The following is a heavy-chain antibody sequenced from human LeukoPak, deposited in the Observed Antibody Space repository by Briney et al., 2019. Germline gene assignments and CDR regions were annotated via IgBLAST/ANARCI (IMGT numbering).Heavy chain of an antibody. J-gene: IGHJ4*02. CDR1: GGSISSYY. Sequence: SETLSLTCTVSGGSISSYYWSWIRQPPGKGLERIGYIYYSGSTNYNPSLKSRVTISVDTSKNQFSLKLSSVTAADTAVYYCASSIAAAIHFDYWGQGTLVTVSS. CDR3: ASSIAAAIHFDY. D-gene: IGHD6-13*01. CDR2: IYYSGST. V-gene: IGHV4-59*01.